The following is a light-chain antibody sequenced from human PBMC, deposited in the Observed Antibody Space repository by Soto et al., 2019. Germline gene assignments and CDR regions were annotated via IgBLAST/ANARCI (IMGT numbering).Light chain of an antibody. Sequence: EIVKTKYPATLSVSPGERGTLSCRASQSVSKNLAWYQQKPGQAPRLLIYGASTRATGIPDRFSGSGSGTEFTLTISSLQSEDFAVYYCQQYNYWPPLTFGGGTKVEIK. CDR2: GAS. CDR3: QQYNYWPPLT. J-gene: IGKJ4*01. CDR1: QSVSKN. V-gene: IGKV3-15*01.